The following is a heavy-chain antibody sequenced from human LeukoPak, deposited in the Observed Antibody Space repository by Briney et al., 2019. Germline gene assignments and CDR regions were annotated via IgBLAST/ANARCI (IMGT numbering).Heavy chain of an antibody. V-gene: IGHV1-18*01. Sequence: ASVKVSCKASGYTFTSYGISWVRQAPGQGLEWMGWISAYNGNTNYAQKLQGRVTMTTDTSTSTAYMELRSLRSDDTAVYYCARVGIRFLEWLSHKYYFDYWGQGTLVTVSS. J-gene: IGHJ4*02. CDR2: ISAYNGNT. CDR3: ARVGIRFLEWLSHKYYFDY. CDR1: GYTFTSYG. D-gene: IGHD3-3*01.